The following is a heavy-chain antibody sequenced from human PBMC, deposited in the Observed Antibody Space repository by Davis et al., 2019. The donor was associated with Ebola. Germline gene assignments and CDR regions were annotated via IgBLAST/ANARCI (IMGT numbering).Heavy chain of an antibody. V-gene: IGHV1-18*01. CDR2: ISAYNGNT. CDR1: GYTFTSYG. Sequence: ASVKVSCKASGYTFTSYGISWVRQAPGQGLEWMGWISAYNGNTNYAQKLQGRVTMTTDTSTSTAYLQWSSLKASDTAMYYCARRYSSGYYRFDYWGLGTLVTVSS. CDR3: ARRYSSGYYRFDY. D-gene: IGHD3-22*01. J-gene: IGHJ4*02.